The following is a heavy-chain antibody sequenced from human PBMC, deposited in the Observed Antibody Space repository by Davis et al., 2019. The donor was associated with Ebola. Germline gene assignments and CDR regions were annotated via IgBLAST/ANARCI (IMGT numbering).Heavy chain of an antibody. Sequence: ASVKVSCKASGYTFTSYYMHWVRQAPAQGLEWMGLINPSGGSTSYAQKFQGRVTMTRDTSTSTVYMEMSRLRSEDTAVYYCARGTYSSSPGWVKRNWFDPWGQGTLVTVSS. V-gene: IGHV1-46*01. CDR3: ARGTYSSSPGWVKRNWFDP. J-gene: IGHJ5*02. D-gene: IGHD6-13*01. CDR2: INPSGGST. CDR1: GYTFTSYY.